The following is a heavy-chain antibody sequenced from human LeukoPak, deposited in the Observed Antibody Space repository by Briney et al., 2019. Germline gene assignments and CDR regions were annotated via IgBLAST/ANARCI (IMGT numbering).Heavy chain of an antibody. CDR3: AREQWLVRGGYYYGMDV. V-gene: IGHV1-2*02. CDR1: GYTFTGYY. D-gene: IGHD6-19*01. Sequence: ASVKVSCKASGYTFTGYYMHWVRQAPGQGLEWMGWINPNSGGTSYAQKFQGRVTITRNTSISTAYMELSSLRSEDTAVYYCAREQWLVRGGYYYGMDVWGQGTTVTVSS. J-gene: IGHJ6*02. CDR2: INPNSGGT.